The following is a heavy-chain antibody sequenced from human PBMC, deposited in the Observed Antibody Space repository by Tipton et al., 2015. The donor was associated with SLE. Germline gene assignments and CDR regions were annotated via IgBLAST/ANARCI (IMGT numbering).Heavy chain of an antibody. CDR2: IYYSGST. D-gene: IGHD3-10*01. CDR1: GGSISSGGYY. CDR3: ARDRAFYYGSGPDAFDI. V-gene: IGHV4-39*07. Sequence: TLSLTCTVSGGSISSGGYYWGWIRQPPGKGLEWIGSIYYSGSTYYNPSLKSRVTISVDTSKNQFSLKLSSVTAADTSVYYCARDRAFYYGSGPDAFDIWGQGTMVTVSS. J-gene: IGHJ3*02.